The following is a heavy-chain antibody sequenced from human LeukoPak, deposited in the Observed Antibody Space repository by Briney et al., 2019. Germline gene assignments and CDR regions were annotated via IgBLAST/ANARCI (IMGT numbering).Heavy chain of an antibody. CDR3: ARGPELSTAYYRDGFY. CDR1: GYTFTAYY. J-gene: IGHJ4*02. V-gene: IGHV1-2*02. D-gene: IGHD2-8*02. Sequence: ASVKVSCTASGYTFTAYYIHWVRQAPGQGLEWMAWINPNSGDSNYAEKFQGRFTMTRDTSISTAYIELSRLTFDDTAVYYCARGPELSTAYYRDGFYWGQGTLVTVSS. CDR2: INPNSGDS.